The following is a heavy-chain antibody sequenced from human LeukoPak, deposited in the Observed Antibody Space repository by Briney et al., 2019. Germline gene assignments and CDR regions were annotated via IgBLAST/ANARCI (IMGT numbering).Heavy chain of an antibody. CDR3: ARDGRKGDGYKHLGY. CDR2: INPNSGGT. V-gene: IGHV1-2*02. CDR1: GYTFTGYY. J-gene: IGHJ4*02. Sequence: ASVTVSCKASGYTFTGYYMHWVRQAPGQGLEWMGWINPNSGGTNYAQKFQGRVTMTRDTSISTAYMELSRLRSDDTAVYYCARDGRKGDGYKHLGYWGQGTLVTVSS. D-gene: IGHD5-24*01.